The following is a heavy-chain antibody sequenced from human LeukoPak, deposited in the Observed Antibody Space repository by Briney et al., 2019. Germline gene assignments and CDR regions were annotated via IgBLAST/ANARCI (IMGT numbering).Heavy chain of an antibody. J-gene: IGHJ3*02. CDR1: GFTFSDYY. CDR2: ISSSSSYT. Sequence: PGGSLRLSCAASGFTFSDYYMSWIRQAPGKGLEWVSYISSSSSYTNYADSVKGRFTISRDSAKNSLYLQMNSLRAEDTAVYYCAGNLLWFGENAFDIWGQGTMVTVSS. V-gene: IGHV3-11*06. CDR3: AGNLLWFGENAFDI. D-gene: IGHD3-10*01.